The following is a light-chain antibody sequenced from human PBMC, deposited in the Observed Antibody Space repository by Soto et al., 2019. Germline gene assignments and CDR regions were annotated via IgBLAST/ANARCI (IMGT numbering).Light chain of an antibody. V-gene: IGKV3-20*01. J-gene: IGKJ3*01. Sequence: EIVLTQSPGTLSLSPGERATLACRASQSVRSSHLAWYQQKPGQAPRLLIYGASTRAAGIPDTFSGSGSATYLSINISTLEPEDFAVDYCQQYGSTPRFTFGPGTKVDIK. CDR2: GAS. CDR3: QQYGSTPRFT. CDR1: QSVRSSH.